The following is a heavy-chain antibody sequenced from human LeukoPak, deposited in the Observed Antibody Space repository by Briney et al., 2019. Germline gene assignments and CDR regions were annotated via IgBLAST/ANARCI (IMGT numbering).Heavy chain of an antibody. CDR3: ARLSRGRWVYYFDY. Sequence: SETLSLTCTVSGGSISSSSYYWGWIRQPPGKGPEWIGSIYYSGSTYYNPSLKSRVTISVDTSKNQFSLKLSSVTAADTAVYYCARLSRGRWVYYFDYWGQGTLVTVSS. D-gene: IGHD3-10*01. J-gene: IGHJ4*02. V-gene: IGHV4-39*01. CDR2: IYYSGST. CDR1: GGSISSSSYY.